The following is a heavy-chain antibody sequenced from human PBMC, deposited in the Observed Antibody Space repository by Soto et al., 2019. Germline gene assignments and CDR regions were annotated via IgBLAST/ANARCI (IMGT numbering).Heavy chain of an antibody. Sequence: GGSLILSCAASGFTFISYAMSWVRQAPGKGLEWVSAISGSGGSTYYADSVKGRFTISRDNSKNTLYLQMNSLRAEDTVVYYCAKHLQYSSSSEFDYWGQGTLVTVSS. CDR2: ISGSGGST. V-gene: IGHV3-23*01. CDR3: AKHLQYSSSSEFDY. CDR1: GFTFISYA. D-gene: IGHD6-6*01. J-gene: IGHJ4*02.